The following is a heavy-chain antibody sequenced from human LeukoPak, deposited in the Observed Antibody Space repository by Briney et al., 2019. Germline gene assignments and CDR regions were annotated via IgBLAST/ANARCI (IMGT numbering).Heavy chain of an antibody. CDR1: GFTFGDYA. CDR3: TRDLFGGYSYGFDY. CDR2: IRSKAYGGTT. D-gene: IGHD5-18*01. V-gene: IGHV3-49*03. Sequence: GGSLRLSCTASGFTFGDYAMSWFRQAPGKGLEWVGFIRSKAYGGTTEYAASVKGRFTISRDDSESIAYLQMNSLKTEDTAVYYCTRDLFGGYSYGFDYWGQGTLVTVSS. J-gene: IGHJ4*02.